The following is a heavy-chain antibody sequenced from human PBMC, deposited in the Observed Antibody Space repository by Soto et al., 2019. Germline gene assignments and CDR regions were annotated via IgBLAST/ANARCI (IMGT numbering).Heavy chain of an antibody. J-gene: IGHJ6*03. CDR2: MSYDGSNK. V-gene: IGHV3-30*18. CDR1: GFTFSSYG. Sequence: QVQLVESGGGVVQPGRSLRLSCAASGFTFSSYGMHWVRQAPGKGLEWVAVMSYDGSNKYYADSVKGRFTISRDNSKNTLYLQMNSLRAEDTAVYYCAKDGGGYCSSTSCWEGYYYYYYMDVWGKGTTVTVSS. CDR3: AKDGGGYCSSTSCWEGYYYYYYMDV. D-gene: IGHD2-2*01.